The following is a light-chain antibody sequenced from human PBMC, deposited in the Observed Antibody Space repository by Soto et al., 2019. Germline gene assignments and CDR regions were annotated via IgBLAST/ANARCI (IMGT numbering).Light chain of an antibody. CDR3: SSYTSSSKGV. CDR1: SSDVGGYNY. CDR2: DVS. J-gene: IGLJ3*02. Sequence: QSALTQPASVSGSPGQSITISCTGTSSDVGGYNYVSWYQQHPGKAPKLMIYDVSNRPSGVSNRFSGSKSGNTASLTISGRQAEDEADYYCSSYTSSSKGVFGGGTKLTVL. V-gene: IGLV2-14*01.